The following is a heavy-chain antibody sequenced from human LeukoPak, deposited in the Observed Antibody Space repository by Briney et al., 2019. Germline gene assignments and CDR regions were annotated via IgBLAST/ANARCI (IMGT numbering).Heavy chain of an antibody. V-gene: IGHV4-59*01. CDR2: IYYSGST. CDR3: ARIRQYYYASGSYYNWYFDL. Sequence: PSETLSLTCTVSGVSISSYYWSWIRQPPGKGLEWIGDIYYSGSTNYSPSLKSRVTISVDMSTNPFSLKLSYVTAADTPVYYCARIRQYYYASGSYYNWYFDLWGRGTLVTVSS. J-gene: IGHJ2*01. CDR1: GVSISSYY. D-gene: IGHD3-10*01.